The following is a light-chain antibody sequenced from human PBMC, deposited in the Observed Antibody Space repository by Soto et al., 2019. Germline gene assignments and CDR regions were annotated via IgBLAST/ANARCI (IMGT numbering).Light chain of an antibody. CDR1: QSISSSY. CDR2: GAY. V-gene: IGKV3-20*01. Sequence: EVVLTQSPGTLSLSPGERATLSCRASQSISSSYLAWYQQRPGQTPRLLIHGAYSRANGIPDRFSGSGSGKDFTLTISRLEHEDFAVYYCQQYGISSHTFGQGTKLEIK. CDR3: QQYGISSHT. J-gene: IGKJ2*01.